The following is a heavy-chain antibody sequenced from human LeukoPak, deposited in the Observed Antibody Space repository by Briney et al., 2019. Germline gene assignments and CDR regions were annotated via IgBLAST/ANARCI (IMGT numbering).Heavy chain of an antibody. CDR1: GGSISSSNYY. J-gene: IGHJ5*02. CDR2: IYNSGGT. Sequence: PSETLSLTCTVSGGSISSSNYYWGWIRQPPGKGLEWIGSIYNSGGTYYNPSLKSRVTISVDSSKNQVSLGLTSVTAADTAVYYCARYRNSGSWSGYWFDTWGQGILVTVSS. CDR3: ARYRNSGSWSGYWFDT. D-gene: IGHD6-13*01. V-gene: IGHV4-39*07.